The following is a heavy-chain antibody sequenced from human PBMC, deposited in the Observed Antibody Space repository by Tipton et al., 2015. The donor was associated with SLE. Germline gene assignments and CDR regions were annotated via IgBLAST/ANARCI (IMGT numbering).Heavy chain of an antibody. J-gene: IGHJ4*02. Sequence: TLSLTCTVSGGSISNYYWSWIRQSPGKGLEWIGYIYNSGSTSYNPSLKSRVTISEDTSRQQFSLRLRSLTAADTAVYYCARHAGDYAYFDSWGQGTLVTVSS. CDR2: IYNSGST. D-gene: IGHD4-17*01. CDR1: GGSISNYY. V-gene: IGHV4-59*08. CDR3: ARHAGDYAYFDS.